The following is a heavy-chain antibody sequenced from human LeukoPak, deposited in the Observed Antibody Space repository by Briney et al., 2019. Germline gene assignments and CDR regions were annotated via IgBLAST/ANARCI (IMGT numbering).Heavy chain of an antibody. J-gene: IGHJ6*02. D-gene: IGHD2-21*01. CDR3: ARDHNWHISYNYYYGMDV. Sequence: GGSLRLSCAASGFTFSSYSMNWVGQAQGKGREGVSYISSSSSTIYYADSVKGRFTISRDNAKNSLYLQMNSLRAEDTAVYYCARDHNWHISYNYYYGMDVWGQGTTVTVSS. V-gene: IGHV3-48*04. CDR2: ISSSSSTI. CDR1: GFTFSSYS.